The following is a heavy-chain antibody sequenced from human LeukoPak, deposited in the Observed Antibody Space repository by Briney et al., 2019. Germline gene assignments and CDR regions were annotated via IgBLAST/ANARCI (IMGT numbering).Heavy chain of an antibody. CDR3: ARDPLSSSSFDL. CDR1: GFTFSSYS. D-gene: IGHD6-13*01. Sequence: GGSLRLSCAASGFTFSSYSMNWVRQAPGKGLEWFSYISSRSATIYYADSVKGRFTISRDNAKNSLYLQMNSLRAEDTAVYYCARDPLSSSSFDLWGQGTLVTVSS. J-gene: IGHJ4*02. V-gene: IGHV3-48*01. CDR2: ISSRSATI.